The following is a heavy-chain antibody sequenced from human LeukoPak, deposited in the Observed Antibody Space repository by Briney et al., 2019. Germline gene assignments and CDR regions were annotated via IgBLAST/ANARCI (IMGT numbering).Heavy chain of an antibody. Sequence: SETLSLTCAVYGGSFSGYYWSWIRQPPGKGLEWIGEINHSGSTNYNPSLKSRVTISVDTSKNQFSLKLSSVTAADTAVYYCARGRFVGAPPSYFAYGAKGTLAPVPS. V-gene: IGHV4-34*01. D-gene: IGHD1-26*01. CDR1: GGSFSGYY. CDR3: ARGRFVGAPPSYFAY. J-gene: IGHJ4*02. CDR2: INHSGST.